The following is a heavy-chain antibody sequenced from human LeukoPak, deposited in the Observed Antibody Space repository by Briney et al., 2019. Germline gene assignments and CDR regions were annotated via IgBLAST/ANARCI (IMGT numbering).Heavy chain of an antibody. Sequence: ASVKVSCKASGYTFINYGFSWVRQAPGQGLEWMGWISAYNGDTKYAPNFQGRVIVTTDTATSTGYMELRSLKSDDTAVYYCARDQGIVTRYWLDHWGQGTRVTVSS. CDR1: GYTFINYG. CDR2: ISAYNGDT. J-gene: IGHJ4*02. V-gene: IGHV1-18*01. D-gene: IGHD3-9*01. CDR3: ARDQGIVTRYWLDH.